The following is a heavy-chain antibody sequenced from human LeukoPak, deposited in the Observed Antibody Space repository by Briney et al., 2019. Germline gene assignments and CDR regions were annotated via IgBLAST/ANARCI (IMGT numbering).Heavy chain of an antibody. V-gene: IGHV3-23*01. CDR1: GFSFSTSP. J-gene: IGHJ4*02. Sequence: PGGSLRLSCAASGFSFSTSPMSWVRQAPGKGLEWVSAISGSGGSTYYADSVKGRFTISRDNSKNTLYLQMNSLRAEDTAVYYCAKDTWELHFDYWGQGTLVTVSS. CDR3: AKDTWELHFDY. CDR2: ISGSGGST. D-gene: IGHD1-26*01.